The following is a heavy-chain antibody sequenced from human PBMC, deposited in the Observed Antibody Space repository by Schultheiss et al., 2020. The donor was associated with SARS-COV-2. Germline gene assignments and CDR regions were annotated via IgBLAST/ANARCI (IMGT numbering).Heavy chain of an antibody. CDR1: GFTFSDYY. V-gene: IGHV3-11*06. CDR2: ISSSSSYT. Sequence: GGSLRLSCAASGFTFSDYYMSWIRQAPGKGLEWVSYISSSSSYTNYADSVKGRFTISRDNAKNSLYLQMNSLRAEDTAVYYCASDRIAVAPTLMDVWGQGTTVTVSS. D-gene: IGHD6-19*01. CDR3: ASDRIAVAPTLMDV. J-gene: IGHJ6*02.